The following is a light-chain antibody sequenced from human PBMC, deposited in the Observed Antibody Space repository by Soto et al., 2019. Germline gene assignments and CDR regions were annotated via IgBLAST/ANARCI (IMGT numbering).Light chain of an antibody. J-gene: IGLJ2*01. Sequence: SYELTQPPSVSVSPGQTARATCSGDALSKQYTYWYQKKPGQAPVLVIYKDSERPSGIPERFSGSSSGTTVTLTISGVQAEDEADYHCQSADISGTSVVFGGGTKVTVL. V-gene: IGLV3-25*02. CDR2: KDS. CDR1: ALSKQY. CDR3: QSADISGTSVV.